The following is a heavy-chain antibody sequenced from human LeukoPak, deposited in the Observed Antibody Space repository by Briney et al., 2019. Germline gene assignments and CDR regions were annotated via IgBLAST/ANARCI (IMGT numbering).Heavy chain of an antibody. CDR3: ARVPTHGVFDI. V-gene: IGHV4-38-2*01. CDR2: IYHSGST. CDR1: GYSISSGYY. Sequence: SETLSLTCAVSGYSISSGYYWGWIRQPPGKGLEWIGSIYHSGSTYYNPSLKSRVTISVDTSKKQFSLKLSSVTAADTAVYYCARVPTHGVFDIWGQGTMVTVSS. D-gene: IGHD3-10*01. J-gene: IGHJ3*02.